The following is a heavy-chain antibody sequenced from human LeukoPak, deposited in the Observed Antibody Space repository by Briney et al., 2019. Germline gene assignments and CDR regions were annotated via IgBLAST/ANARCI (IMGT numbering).Heavy chain of an antibody. CDR3: ARGGYCSGGGCYDNWFDP. CDR2: IYYSGST. Sequence: PSETLSLTCTVSGGSVSSGSYYWSWIRQPPGKGLEWIGYIYYSGSTNYNPSLKSRVTISVDTSKNQFSLKLSSVTAADTAVYYCARGGYCSGGGCYDNWFDPWGQGTLVTVSS. V-gene: IGHV4-61*01. J-gene: IGHJ5*02. D-gene: IGHD2-15*01. CDR1: GGSVSSGSYY.